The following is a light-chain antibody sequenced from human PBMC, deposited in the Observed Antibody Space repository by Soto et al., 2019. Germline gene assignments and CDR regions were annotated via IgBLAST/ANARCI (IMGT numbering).Light chain of an antibody. CDR3: QQYDNLPLT. Sequence: DIQMTQSPSTLSGTEGDRVTITCRASQTISSWLAWYQQKPGKAPKLLIYKASSLESGVPSRFSGSGSGTEFTLTISSLQPEDIATYYCQQYDNLPLTFGGGTKV. V-gene: IGKV1-5*03. J-gene: IGKJ4*01. CDR1: QTISSW. CDR2: KAS.